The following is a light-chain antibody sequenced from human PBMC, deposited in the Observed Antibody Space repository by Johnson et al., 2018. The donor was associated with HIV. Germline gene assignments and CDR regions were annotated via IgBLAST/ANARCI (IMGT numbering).Light chain of an antibody. J-gene: IGLJ1*01. V-gene: IGLV1-51*02. CDR2: ENN. CDR1: SSNIGNNY. CDR3: GTWDSSLSANV. Sequence: QLVLTQPPSVSAAPGQKVTISCSGSSSNIGNNYVSWYQQIPGTAPKLLIYENNKRPSGIPDRFSGSKSGTSATLGITGLQTGDEADYYCGTWDSSLSANVFGTGTKVTGL.